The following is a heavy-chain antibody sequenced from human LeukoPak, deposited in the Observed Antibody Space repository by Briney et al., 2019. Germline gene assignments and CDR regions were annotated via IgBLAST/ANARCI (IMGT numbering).Heavy chain of an antibody. V-gene: IGHV3-23*01. Sequence: ALRLSCVRSRLSVLSYSIIEVRPAPPKGVAGVSSRSGSAGSTYSADSVKGRFTISRDNSKNTLYLQMNSLRAEDTVVYYCAKDLTRGAAAGINSFDYWGQGTLVTVSS. CDR3: AKDLTRGAAAGINSFDY. D-gene: IGHD6-13*01. CDR1: RLSVLSYS. J-gene: IGHJ4*02. CDR2: RSGSAGST.